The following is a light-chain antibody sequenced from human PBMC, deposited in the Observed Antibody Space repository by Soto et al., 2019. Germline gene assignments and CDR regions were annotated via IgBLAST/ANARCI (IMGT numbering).Light chain of an antibody. CDR2: GAS. J-gene: IGKJ2*01. V-gene: IGKV3-15*01. CDR1: QSISSD. Sequence: EIVMTQSPATLSVSTGERATLSCRASQSISSDLAWYQQKPGQAPRLLIYGASTRATDIPARISGSGSGTDFTLTIISLQSEDFAVYYCQQYNKWPPQYTFGQGTKLEIK. CDR3: QQYNKWPPQYT.